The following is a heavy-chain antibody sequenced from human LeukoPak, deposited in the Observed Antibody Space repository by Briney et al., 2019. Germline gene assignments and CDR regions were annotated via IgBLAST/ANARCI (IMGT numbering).Heavy chain of an antibody. CDR2: ISSGSIYI. J-gene: IGHJ6*03. Sequence: GGSLRLSCAASGFTFSSYGMNWVRQAPGKGLEWVSSISSGSIYIYYADSVKGRFTISRDNAKNSLYPQVNTLRAEDTAVYYCAREICGGDCYPYYYYYMDVWGKGTTVTVSS. D-gene: IGHD2-21*02. CDR1: GFTFSSYG. V-gene: IGHV3-21*04. CDR3: AREICGGDCYPYYYYYMDV.